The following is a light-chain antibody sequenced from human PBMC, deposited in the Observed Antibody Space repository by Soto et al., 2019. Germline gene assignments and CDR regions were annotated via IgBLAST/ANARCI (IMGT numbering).Light chain of an antibody. CDR3: QQYGSSAPIT. J-gene: IGKJ5*01. Sequence: EIVMTQSPATLSVVPGEGATLSFRSSQSVSSNLAWYQQKPGQAPRLLTYGASTRATGIPARFSGSGSGTEFTLTISRLEPEDFALYYCQQYGSSAPITFGQGTRLEIK. CDR2: GAS. CDR1: QSVSSN. V-gene: IGKV3-15*01.